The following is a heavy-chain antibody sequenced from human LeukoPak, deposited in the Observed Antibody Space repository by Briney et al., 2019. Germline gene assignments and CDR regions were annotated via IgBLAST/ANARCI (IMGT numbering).Heavy chain of an antibody. CDR3: APWLRWDAFDI. D-gene: IGHD5-12*01. Sequence: GGSLRLSCAASGFTFSSYWMSWVRQAPGKGLERVANIKQDGSEKYYVDSVKGRFTISRDNAKNSLYLQMNSLRAEDTAVYYCAPWLRWDAFDIWGQGTMVTVSS. J-gene: IGHJ3*02. CDR1: GFTFSSYW. CDR2: IKQDGSEK. V-gene: IGHV3-7*03.